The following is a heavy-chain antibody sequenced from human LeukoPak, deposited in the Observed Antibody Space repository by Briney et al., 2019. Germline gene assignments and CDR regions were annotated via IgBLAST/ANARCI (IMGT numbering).Heavy chain of an antibody. Sequence: PGGSLRLSCAASXGXXFXXXXXXWXXXXXXXXLXWXXXXTSSGTXIXYVDSVKGRXTXSRDNAKNSLYLQMNSLRAEDTAMYYCARGLRGYDSSWFDPWGQGTLVTVSS. V-gene: IGHV3-21*01. CDR2: XTSSGTXI. CDR1: GXXFXXXX. J-gene: IGHJ5*02. D-gene: IGHD5-12*01. CDR3: ARGLRGYDSSWFDP.